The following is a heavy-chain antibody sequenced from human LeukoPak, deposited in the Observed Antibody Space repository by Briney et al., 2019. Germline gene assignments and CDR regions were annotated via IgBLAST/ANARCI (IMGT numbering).Heavy chain of an antibody. CDR2: IRYDGSNK. D-gene: IGHD3-10*01. J-gene: IGHJ4*02. V-gene: IGHV3-30*02. CDR1: RLTLGPYP. Sequence: GGSLRLSCSASRLTLGPYPMHWVRQAPGKGLEWVAFIRYDGSNKYYADSVKGRFTISRDNSKNTLYLQMNSLRAEDTAVYYCAKDFLRYYYGSGSYDYWGQGTLVTVSS. CDR3: AKDFLRYYYGSGSYDY.